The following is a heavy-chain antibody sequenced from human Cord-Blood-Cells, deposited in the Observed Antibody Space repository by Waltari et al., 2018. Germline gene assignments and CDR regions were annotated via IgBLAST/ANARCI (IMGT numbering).Heavy chain of an antibody. D-gene: IGHD6-6*01. CDR2: ISGSGGST. V-gene: IGHV3-23*01. Sequence: EVQLLESGGGLVQPGGSLRLSCAASGFTLSSYAMSWVRQAPGKGLELVSAISGSGGSTYYADSVKGRFTISRDNSKNTLYLQMNSLRAEDTAVYYCAKVSSWGSGAFDIWGQGTMVTVSS. J-gene: IGHJ3*02. CDR3: AKVSSWGSGAFDI. CDR1: GFTLSSYA.